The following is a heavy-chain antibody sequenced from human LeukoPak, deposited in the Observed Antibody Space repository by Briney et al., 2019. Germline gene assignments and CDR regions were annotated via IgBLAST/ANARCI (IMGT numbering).Heavy chain of an antibody. CDR3: ARSYDYGSYLVDY. D-gene: IGHD4-17*01. J-gene: IGHJ4*02. CDR1: GFTFSSYS. CDR2: ISSSSSTI. Sequence: GGSLRLSCAASGFTFSSYSMNWVRQAPGKGLEWVSYISSSSSTIYYADSVKGRFTISRDNAKNSLYMQMNSLRDEDTAVYYCARSYDYGSYLVDYWGQGTLVTVSS. V-gene: IGHV3-48*02.